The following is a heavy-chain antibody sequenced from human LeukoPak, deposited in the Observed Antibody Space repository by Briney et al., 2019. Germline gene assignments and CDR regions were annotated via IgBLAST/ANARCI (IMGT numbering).Heavy chain of an antibody. J-gene: IGHJ4*02. Sequence: ASVKVSCKASGYTFTSYGITWVRQAPGQGLEWMGWISAYSGNTNYAQKLQGRVTMSTDTSTTTAYMELRSLSSDDTAVYYCARDIAVAGTGGYWGRGTLVTVSS. D-gene: IGHD6-19*01. CDR3: ARDIAVAGTGGY. CDR2: ISAYSGNT. V-gene: IGHV1-18*01. CDR1: GYTFTSYG.